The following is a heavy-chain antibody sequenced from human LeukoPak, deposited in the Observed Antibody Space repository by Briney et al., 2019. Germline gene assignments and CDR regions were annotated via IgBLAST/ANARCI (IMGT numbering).Heavy chain of an antibody. D-gene: IGHD6-13*01. CDR1: GFTFSSYS. CDR3: ASRGGEIAAAPTDDY. Sequence: GGSLRLSCAASGFTFSSYSMNWVRQAPGKGLEWVSSISSSSSYIYYADSVKGRFTISRDNAKNSLYLQMNSLRAEDTAVYYCASRGGEIAAAPTDDYWGQGTLVTVSS. J-gene: IGHJ4*02. V-gene: IGHV3-21*01. CDR2: ISSSSSYI.